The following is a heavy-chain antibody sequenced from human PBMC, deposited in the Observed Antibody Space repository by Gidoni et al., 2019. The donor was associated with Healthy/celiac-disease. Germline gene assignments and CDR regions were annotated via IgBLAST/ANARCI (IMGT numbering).Heavy chain of an antibody. V-gene: IGHV1-69*01. J-gene: IGHJ5*02. CDR2: IIPIFSTA. CDR1: GGTFSSSS. CDR3: ARDIRATLNWFDH. Sequence: QVQLVQSGGVVKKHGCSVKVSCKASGGTFSSSSTSWVRQAPGQWLEWMGGIIPIFSTANYAQKCQSRVTITADESTSTAYMKLSSLRSEDTAVYYWARDIRATLNWFDHWGQGTLVTVSS. D-gene: IGHD5-12*01.